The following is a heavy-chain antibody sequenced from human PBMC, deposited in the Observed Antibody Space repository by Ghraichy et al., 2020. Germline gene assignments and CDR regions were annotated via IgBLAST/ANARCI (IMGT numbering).Heavy chain of an antibody. CDR1: GFTFSSYA. CDR3: AKDVFCSSTSCLFDY. J-gene: IGHJ4*02. Sequence: LSLTCAASGFTFSSYAMSWVRQAPGKGLEWVSAISGSGGSTYYADSVKGRFTISRDNSKNTLYLQMNSLRAEDTAVYYCAKDVFCSSTSCLFDYWGQGTLVTVSS. D-gene: IGHD2-2*01. V-gene: IGHV3-23*01. CDR2: ISGSGGST.